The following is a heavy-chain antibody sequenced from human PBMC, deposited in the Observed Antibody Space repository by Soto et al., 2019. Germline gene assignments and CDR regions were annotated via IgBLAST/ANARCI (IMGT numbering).Heavy chain of an antibody. CDR2: ISGSGGST. CDR1: GFTFSSYA. D-gene: IGHD3-22*01. CDR3: AKDMGYYDSSGYYKTYDY. Sequence: GESLRLSCAASGFTFSSYAMSWVRQAPGKGLEWVSAISGSGGSTYYADSVKGRFTISRDNSKNTLYLQMNSLRAEDTAVYYCAKDMGYYDSSGYYKTYDYWGQGTLVTVSS. J-gene: IGHJ4*02. V-gene: IGHV3-23*01.